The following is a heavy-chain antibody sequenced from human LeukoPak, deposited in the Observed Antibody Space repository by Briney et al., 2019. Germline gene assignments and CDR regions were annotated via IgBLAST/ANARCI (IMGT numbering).Heavy chain of an antibody. J-gene: IGHJ6*02. CDR3: ARRGGYDPYYYYYGMDV. D-gene: IGHD5-12*01. V-gene: IGHV5-51*01. Sequence: GESLQISCKGSGYSFTSYWIGWVRQMPGKGLEWMGIIYPGDSDTRYSPSFQGQVTISADKSISTAYLQWSSLKASDTAMYYCARRGGYDPYYYYYGMDVWGQGTTVTVSS. CDR1: GYSFTSYW. CDR2: IYPGDSDT.